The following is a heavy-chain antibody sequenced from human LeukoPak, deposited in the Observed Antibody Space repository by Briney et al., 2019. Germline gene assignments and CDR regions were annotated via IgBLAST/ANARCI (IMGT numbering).Heavy chain of an antibody. D-gene: IGHD1-26*01. V-gene: IGHV3-11*01. CDR3: ASRGRIVGATGYYYGMDV. J-gene: IGHJ6*02. CDR1: GFTFSDYY. Sequence: GGSLRLSCAASGFTFSDYYMSWIRQAPGKGLEWVSYISSSGSTINYADSVKGRFTISRDNAKNSLYLQMNSLRAEDTAVYYCASRGRIVGATGYYYGMDVWGQGTTVTVSS. CDR2: ISSSGSTI.